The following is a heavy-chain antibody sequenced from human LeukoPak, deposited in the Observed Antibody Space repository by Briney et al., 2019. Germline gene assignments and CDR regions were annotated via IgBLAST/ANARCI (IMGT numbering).Heavy chain of an antibody. V-gene: IGHV3-23*01. CDR3: ARAISAPGTPENAFDI. Sequence: GGSLRLSCAVSGFTFSRNAMSWVRQAPGKGLEWVAATSSSDSGKYHADSVRGRFTISRDNSKDTVYLHLNSLTSEDTALYYCARAISAPGTPENAFDIWGQGTMVTVSS. J-gene: IGHJ3*02. CDR2: TSSSDSGK. CDR1: GFTFSRNA. D-gene: IGHD6-13*01.